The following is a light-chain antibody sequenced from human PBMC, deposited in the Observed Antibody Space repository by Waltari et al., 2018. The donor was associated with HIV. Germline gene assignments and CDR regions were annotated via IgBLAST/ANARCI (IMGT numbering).Light chain of an antibody. CDR3: HSRDTNSDHYV. CDR2: GAN. CDR1: SLRGFF. J-gene: IGLJ1*01. Sequence: SSELTQDPVVSVALGQTIKITCQGDSLRGFFANWYQQRPGQAPVLVVYGANRRPSAIPDRFSASNSGSTSSLIISDSQAVDEADYYCHSRDTNSDHYVFGGGTRVIV. V-gene: IGLV3-19*01.